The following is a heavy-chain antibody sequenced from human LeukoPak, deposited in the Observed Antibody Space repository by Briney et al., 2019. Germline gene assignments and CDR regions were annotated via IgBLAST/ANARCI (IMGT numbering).Heavy chain of an antibody. Sequence: ASVKVSCKASGYTFTGYYMHWVRQAPGQGLEWMGWINPNSGGTNYAQKFQGRVTMTRDTSISTAYMELSRLRSDDTAVYYCARVRDSSVYYFDHWGQGTLVTVSS. J-gene: IGHJ4*02. D-gene: IGHD3-22*01. V-gene: IGHV1-2*02. CDR3: ARVRDSSVYYFDH. CDR2: INPNSGGT. CDR1: GYTFTGYY.